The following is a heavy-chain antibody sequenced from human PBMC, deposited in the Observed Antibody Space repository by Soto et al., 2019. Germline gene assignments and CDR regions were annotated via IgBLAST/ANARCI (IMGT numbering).Heavy chain of an antibody. J-gene: IGHJ5*02. CDR3: AGGFVPAAIVSNWFDP. D-gene: IGHD2-2*01. V-gene: IGHV1-69*13. CDR2: IIPIFGTA. Sequence: ASVKVSCKASGGTFSSYAISWVRQAPGQGLEWMGGIIPIFGTANYAQKFQGRVTITADESTSTAHMELSSLRSEDTAVYYCAGGFVPAAIVSNWFDPWGQGTRVTVSS. CDR1: GGTFSSYA.